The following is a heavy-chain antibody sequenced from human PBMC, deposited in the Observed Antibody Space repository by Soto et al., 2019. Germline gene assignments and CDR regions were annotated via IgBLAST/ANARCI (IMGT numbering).Heavy chain of an antibody. CDR3: ARDFVRKYYDSSGYYYNYFDY. CDR2: INPSGGST. CDR1: GYTFTSYY. Sequence: ASVKVSCKASGYTFTSYYMHWVRQAPGQGLEWMGIINPSGGSTSYARKFQGRVTMTRDTSTSTVYMELSSLRSEDTAVYYCARDFVRKYYDSSGYYYNYFDYWGQGTLVTVSS. D-gene: IGHD3-22*01. J-gene: IGHJ4*02. V-gene: IGHV1-46*01.